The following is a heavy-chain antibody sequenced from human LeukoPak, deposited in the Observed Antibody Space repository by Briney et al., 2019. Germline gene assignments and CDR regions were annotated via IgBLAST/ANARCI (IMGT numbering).Heavy chain of an antibody. CDR1: GFTLSNYW. CDR2: INTDGSST. CDR3: ARVIGWDEPFDL. Sequence: GGTLRLSCAASGFTLSNYWIHWVRQAPGKGLVWVSRINTDGSSTNYADSVRGRFTVSRDNAKNTLYLQMNSLRVEDTAVYYCARVIGWDEPFDLWGHGTLVTVSS. V-gene: IGHV3-74*01. J-gene: IGHJ3*01. D-gene: IGHD1-26*01.